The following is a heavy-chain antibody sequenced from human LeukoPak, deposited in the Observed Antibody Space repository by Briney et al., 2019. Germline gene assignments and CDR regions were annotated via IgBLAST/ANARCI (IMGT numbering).Heavy chain of an antibody. D-gene: IGHD6-13*01. CDR2: ISAYNGNT. V-gene: IGHV1-18*01. J-gene: IGHJ5*02. CDR3: ARKGIAAAQWGFDP. Sequence: ASVKVSCKASGYTFTSYGISWVRQAPGQGLEWMGWISAYNGNTNYAQKLQGRVTMTTDTSTSTAYMELRSLRPDDTAVYYCARKGIAAAQWGFDPWGQGTLVTVSS. CDR1: GYTFTSYG.